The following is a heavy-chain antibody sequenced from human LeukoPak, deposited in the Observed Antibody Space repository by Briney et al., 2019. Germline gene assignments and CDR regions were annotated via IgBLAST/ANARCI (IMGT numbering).Heavy chain of an antibody. CDR2: ISGDGGST. CDR1: GFTFDDYA. J-gene: IGHJ6*02. D-gene: IGHD6-6*01. Sequence: GGSLRLSCAASGFTFDDYAMHWVRQAPGKGLEWVSLISGDGGSTYYADSVKGRFTISRDNSKNSLYLQMNSLRTEDTALYYCAKDSGRSRIAARPVYGMDVWGQGTTVTVSS. CDR3: AKDSGRSRIAARPVYGMDV. V-gene: IGHV3-43*02.